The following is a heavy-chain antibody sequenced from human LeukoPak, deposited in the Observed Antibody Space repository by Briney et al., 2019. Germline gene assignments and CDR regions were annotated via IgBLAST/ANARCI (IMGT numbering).Heavy chain of an antibody. Sequence: GGSLRLSCLASGFTFSSYAMSWVRKTPGKGLEWVSVISNSAGNAYYADSVKGRFTISRDNSKNTLYLQMNSLRAEDTAVYYCAKDLHVRSSSTVTTGGVDSWGQGTLVTVSS. CDR2: ISNSAGNA. J-gene: IGHJ4*02. CDR1: GFTFSSYA. CDR3: AKDLHVRSSSTVTTGGVDS. V-gene: IGHV3-23*01. D-gene: IGHD4-17*01.